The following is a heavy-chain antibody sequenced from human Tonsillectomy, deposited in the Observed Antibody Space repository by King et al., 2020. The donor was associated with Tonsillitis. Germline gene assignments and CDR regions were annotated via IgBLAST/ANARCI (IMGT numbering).Heavy chain of an antibody. V-gene: IGHV1-3*01. D-gene: IGHD6-6*01. CDR3: ARIWRSSGDYYYYGMDV. CDR1: GYTFTSYT. Sequence: QLVQSGAEVRKPGASVKVSCKASGYTFTSYTIHWVRQAPGQRLEWMGWINAGNGITKYSQKFQARVTITRDTSASTAYMELSSLRSEDTTVYYCARIWRSSGDYYYYGMDVWGQGTTVTVSS. CDR2: INAGNGIT. J-gene: IGHJ6*02.